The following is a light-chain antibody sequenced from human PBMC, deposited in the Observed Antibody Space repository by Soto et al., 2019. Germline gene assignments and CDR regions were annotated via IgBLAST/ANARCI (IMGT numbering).Light chain of an antibody. J-gene: IGKJ4*01. CDR1: QTVRNTY. V-gene: IGKV3-20*01. CDR3: QQFRSYPLT. Sequence: EFVLTRSPATLSLSPMEIGTVSVMASQTVRNTYLAWYQQKPGQAPRLLIYDASSRATGIPDRFSGGGSGTDFTLTISRLEPEDFAVYYCQQFRSYPLTFGGGTKVDIK. CDR2: DAS.